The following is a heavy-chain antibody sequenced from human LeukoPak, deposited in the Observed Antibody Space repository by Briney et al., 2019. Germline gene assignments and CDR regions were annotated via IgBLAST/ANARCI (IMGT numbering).Heavy chain of an antibody. D-gene: IGHD1-1*01. CDR1: GSTFDDYA. V-gene: IGHV3-9*01. J-gene: IGHJ5*02. CDR3: AKDMGPDNWNAPFDP. Sequence: GGSLRLSCAASGSTFDDYAMHWVRQAPGKGLEWVSGISWNSGSIGYADSVKGRFTISRDNAKNSLYLQMNSLRAEDTALYYCAKDMGPDNWNAPFDPRGQGTLVTVSS. CDR2: ISWNSGSI.